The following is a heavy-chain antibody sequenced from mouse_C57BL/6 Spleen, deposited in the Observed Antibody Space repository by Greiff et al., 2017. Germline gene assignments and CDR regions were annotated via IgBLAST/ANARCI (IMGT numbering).Heavy chain of an antibody. D-gene: IGHD1-1*01. CDR3: ARNYYYGDYYAMDY. V-gene: IGHV1-54*01. CDR1: GYAFTNYL. Sequence: VKLQQSGAELVRPGTSVKVSCKASGYAFTNYLIEWVKQRPGKGLEWIGVINPGSGGTNYNEKLKGKATLTADKSSSTAYMQLSSLTSEDSAVYFCARNYYYGDYYAMDYWGQGTSVTVSS. J-gene: IGHJ4*01. CDR2: INPGSGGT.